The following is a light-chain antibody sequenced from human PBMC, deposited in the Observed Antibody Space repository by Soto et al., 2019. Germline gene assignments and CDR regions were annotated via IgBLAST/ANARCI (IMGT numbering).Light chain of an antibody. V-gene: IGKV3-15*01. CDR3: QQYNKWPPYT. CDR2: GAS. Sequence: EIVMTQSPANLSMSPGERATLSCRASQSVSSNLAGYQQKPGQGPRLLIYGASTRATSIPARFSGSGSGTEFTLTINSLQSEDFAVYYCQQYNKWPPYTFGQGTKLEIK. CDR1: QSVSSN. J-gene: IGKJ2*01.